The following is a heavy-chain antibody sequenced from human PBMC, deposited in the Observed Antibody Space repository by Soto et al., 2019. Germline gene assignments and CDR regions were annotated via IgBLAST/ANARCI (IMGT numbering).Heavy chain of an antibody. CDR2: ISYDGSNK. CDR3: AKILQLGDYAFYYYGMDV. D-gene: IGHD4-17*01. J-gene: IGHJ6*02. CDR1: GFTFSNYG. Sequence: QVQLVESGGGVVQPGRSLRLSCAASGFTFSNYGMHWVRQAPGKGLEWVAVISYDGSNKYYADSVKGRFTISRDNSKNTLYLQMISLRAEDTAVYYCAKILQLGDYAFYYYGMDVWGQGTTVTVSS. V-gene: IGHV3-30*18.